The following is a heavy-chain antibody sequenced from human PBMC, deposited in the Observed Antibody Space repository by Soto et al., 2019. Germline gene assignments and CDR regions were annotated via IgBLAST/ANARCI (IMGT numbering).Heavy chain of an antibody. D-gene: IGHD3-22*01. CDR3: ARAIYHSSLLAY. CDR2: IYYSGST. CDR1: GGSISSGGYY. J-gene: IGHJ1*01. V-gene: IGHV4-31*03. Sequence: PSETLSLTCTVSGGSISSGGYYWSWIRQHPGKGLEWIGYIYYSGSTYYNPSLKSRVTISVDTSKNQFSLKLSSVTAADTAVYYCARAIYHSSLLAYWGQGTLVTVSS.